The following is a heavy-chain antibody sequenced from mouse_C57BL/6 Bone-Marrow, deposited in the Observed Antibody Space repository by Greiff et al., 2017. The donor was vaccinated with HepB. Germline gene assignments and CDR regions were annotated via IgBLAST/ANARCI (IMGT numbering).Heavy chain of an antibody. Sequence: VQLQQSGAELVRPGASVTLSCKASGYTFTDYEMHWVKQTPVHGLEWIGAIDPETGGTAYNQKFKGKAILTADKSSRTAYMELRSLTSEDSAVYYCTRCRYREWFAYWGQGTLVTVSA. CDR2: IDPETGGT. D-gene: IGHD2-14*01. CDR3: TRCRYREWFAY. V-gene: IGHV1-15*01. J-gene: IGHJ3*01. CDR1: GYTFTDYE.